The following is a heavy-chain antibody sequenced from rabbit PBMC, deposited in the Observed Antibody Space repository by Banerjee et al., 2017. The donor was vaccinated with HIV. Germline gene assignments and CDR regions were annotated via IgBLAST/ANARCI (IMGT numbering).Heavy chain of an antibody. CDR1: GFSFSDKHV. D-gene: IGHD7-1*01. Sequence: QQQLEESGGGLVKPEGSLTLSCTASGFSFSDKHVMCWVRQAPGKGLEWIACINTSSGNTVYASWAKGRFTISKTSSTTVTLQMTSLTVADTATYFCGRGTAGYRYYLNLWGQGTLVTVS. J-gene: IGHJ4*01. V-gene: IGHV1S45*01. CDR2: INTSSGNT. CDR3: GRGTAGYRYYLNL.